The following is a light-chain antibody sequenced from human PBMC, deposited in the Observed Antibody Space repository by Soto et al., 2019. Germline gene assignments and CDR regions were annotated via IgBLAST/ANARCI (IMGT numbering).Light chain of an antibody. V-gene: IGKV1-17*03. CDR1: QGSSNY. J-gene: IGKJ5*01. Sequence: DIQMTQSPSAMSASVGDRVTITCRASQGSSNYLAWFQQKPGKVPKRLIYGASNLYSGVPSRFSGSDAVTDFTLTISSLQPEDFAVYYCQQYNNWPPITFGQGTRREIK. CDR3: QQYNNWPPIT. CDR2: GAS.